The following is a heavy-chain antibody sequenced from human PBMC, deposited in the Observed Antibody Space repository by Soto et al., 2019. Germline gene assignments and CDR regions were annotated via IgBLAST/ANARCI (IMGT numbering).Heavy chain of an antibody. CDR2: INPTSEYT. D-gene: IGHD2-8*01. Sequence: ASVKVSCKASRYTFTSYDINWVRQAPGQGLEWVGWINPTSEYTAHAQKFQGRVTLTREISTATAYMELSSLTSEDTAVYFCARQVHPAYFSDWGPGTQVTVSS. CDR1: RYTFTSYD. CDR3: ARQVHPAYFSD. J-gene: IGHJ4*02. V-gene: IGHV1-8*01.